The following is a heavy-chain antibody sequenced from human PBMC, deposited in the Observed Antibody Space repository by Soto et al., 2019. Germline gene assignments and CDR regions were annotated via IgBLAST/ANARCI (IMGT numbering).Heavy chain of an antibody. Sequence: GGSLRLSXAASGFTFSSYAMSWVRQAPGKGLEWVSAISGSGGSTYYADSVKGRFTISRDNSKNTLYLQMNSLRAEDTAVYYCAKVPRILRYFDWSENYFDYWGQGTLVTVSS. V-gene: IGHV3-23*01. J-gene: IGHJ4*02. CDR1: GFTFSSYA. D-gene: IGHD3-9*01. CDR3: AKVPRILRYFDWSENYFDY. CDR2: ISGSGGST.